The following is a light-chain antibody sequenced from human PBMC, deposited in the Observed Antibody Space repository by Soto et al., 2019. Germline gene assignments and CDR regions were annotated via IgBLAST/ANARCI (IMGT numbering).Light chain of an antibody. V-gene: IGLV2-11*01. CDR1: SSDVGDYNY. J-gene: IGLJ1*01. CDR2: DVS. CDR3: CSYAGIYTLYV. Sequence: QSVLTQPRSVSGSPGQSVTISCTGTSSDVGDYNYVSWYQHHPGKAPKLLLYDVSERPSGVPDRFSGSKSGNTASLTISGLQAEDEADCYCCSYAGIYTLYVFGTGTKVTVL.